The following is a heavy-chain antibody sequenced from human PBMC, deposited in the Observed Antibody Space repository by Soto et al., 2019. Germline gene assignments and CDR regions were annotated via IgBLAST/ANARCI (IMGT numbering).Heavy chain of an antibody. J-gene: IGHJ4*02. CDR1: GDTFTDYY. CDR3: ARGGHVVEVTEAVDY. D-gene: IGHD2-21*02. Sequence: QVQLMQSGAEVKKPGASVKVSCKASGDTFTDYYIHWVRQAPGQGLEWMGTVNPSGGHTTYKQHFLSRVTRSRDTSTSTLNMELTSMTSDETGIYNCARGGHVVEVTEAVDYWGQGTLVTVSS. V-gene: IGHV1-46*01. CDR2: VNPSGGHT.